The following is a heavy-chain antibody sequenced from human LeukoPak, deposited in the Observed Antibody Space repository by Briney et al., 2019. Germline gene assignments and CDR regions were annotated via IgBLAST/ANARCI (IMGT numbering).Heavy chain of an antibody. CDR1: GYTFTGYY. CDR2: INPNSGGT. Sequence: GASVKVSCKASGYTFTGYYMHWVRQAPGQGLEWMGWINPNSGGTNYAQKFQGRVTMTTDTSTSTAYMELRSLRSDDTAVYYCARAPLSRFLEWLSYWGQGTLVTVSS. J-gene: IGHJ4*02. V-gene: IGHV1-2*02. D-gene: IGHD3-3*01. CDR3: ARAPLSRFLEWLSY.